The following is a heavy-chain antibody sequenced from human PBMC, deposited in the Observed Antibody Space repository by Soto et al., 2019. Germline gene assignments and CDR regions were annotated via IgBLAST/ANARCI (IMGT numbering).Heavy chain of an antibody. CDR2: INPSGGST. V-gene: IGHV1-46*01. Sequence: ASLKVSCKASGYTFTIYYIHWVRQAPGQGLEWMGIINPSGGSTSYAQKFQGRVTITTDTSTSTVYMELSSLRSEDTAVYYCAQAVAGRSCDYGMEVWWEGSTDTTFS. CDR1: GYTFTIYY. J-gene: IGHJ6*01. CDR3: AQAVAGRSCDYGMEV. D-gene: IGHD6-13*01.